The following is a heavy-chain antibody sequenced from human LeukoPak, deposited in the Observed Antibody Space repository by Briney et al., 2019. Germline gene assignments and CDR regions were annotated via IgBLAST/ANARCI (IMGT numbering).Heavy chain of an antibody. CDR2: VYNDGGT. D-gene: IGHD3-16*02. J-gene: IGHJ3*02. CDR1: GGSISTYY. V-gene: IGHV4-4*07. CDR3: ARPYRVGGSFPFDI. Sequence: SETLSLTCTVSGGSISTYYWTWIRQSAGKGLEWIGRVYNDGGTSYNPSLWSRVTISVDNSKNQFSLKLNSVTAADTAVYYCARPYRVGGSFPFDIWGQGTLVTVSS.